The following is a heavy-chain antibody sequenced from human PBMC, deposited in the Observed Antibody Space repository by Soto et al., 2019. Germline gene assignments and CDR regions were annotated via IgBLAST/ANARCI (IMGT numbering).Heavy chain of an antibody. CDR3: ARVLYNIWRRPHYFDY. D-gene: IGHD3-3*01. J-gene: IGHJ4*02. CDR2: IYYSGST. Sequence: SEALCLTWTVSGGFISSGGYYWSWIRQHPGKGLEWIGYIYYSGSTYYNPSLKSRVTISVDTSKNQFSLKLSSVTAADTAVYYCARVLYNIWRRPHYFDYWGQGTLVTVSS. V-gene: IGHV4-31*02. CDR1: GGFISSGGYY.